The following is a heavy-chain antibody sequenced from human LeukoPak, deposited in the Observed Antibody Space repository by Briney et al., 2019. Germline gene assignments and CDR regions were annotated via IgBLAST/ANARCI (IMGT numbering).Heavy chain of an antibody. CDR2: ISSSSSYI. CDR1: GFTFSSYS. D-gene: IGHD5-18*01. CDR3: ARGVYSYGLVTSFDY. V-gene: IGHV3-21*01. Sequence: PGGSLRLSCAASGFTFSSYSMNWVRQAPGKGLEWVSSISSSSSYIYYADSVKGRFTISRDNAKNSLYLQMNSLRAEDTAVYYCARGVYSYGLVTSFDYWGQGTLVTVSS. J-gene: IGHJ4*02.